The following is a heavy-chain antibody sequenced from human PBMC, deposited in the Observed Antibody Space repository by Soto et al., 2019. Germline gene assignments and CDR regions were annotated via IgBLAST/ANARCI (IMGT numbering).Heavy chain of an antibody. V-gene: IGHV3-33*01. Sequence: GGSLRLSCAASGFTFSSYGMHWVRQAPGKGLEWVAVIWYDGSNKYYADSVKGRFTISRDNSKNTLYLQMNSLRAEDTAVYYCARRYCSGGSCYSYYYYMDVWGKGTTVTSP. CDR2: IWYDGSNK. J-gene: IGHJ6*03. CDR1: GFTFSSYG. D-gene: IGHD2-15*01. CDR3: ARRYCSGGSCYSYYYYMDV.